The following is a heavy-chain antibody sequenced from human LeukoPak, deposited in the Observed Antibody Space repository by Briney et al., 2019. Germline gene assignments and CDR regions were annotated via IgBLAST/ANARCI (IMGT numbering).Heavy chain of an antibody. J-gene: IGHJ5*02. CDR3: ARDGYSSSSGWFDP. Sequence: SETLSLTRTVSGGSISSYYWSWIRQPAGKGLEWIGRIYTSGSTSYNPSLKSRVTMSVDTSKNQFSLKLSSVTAADTAVYYCARDGYSSSSGWFDPWGQGTLVTVSS. D-gene: IGHD6-6*01. CDR1: GGSISSYY. CDR2: IYTSGST. V-gene: IGHV4-4*07.